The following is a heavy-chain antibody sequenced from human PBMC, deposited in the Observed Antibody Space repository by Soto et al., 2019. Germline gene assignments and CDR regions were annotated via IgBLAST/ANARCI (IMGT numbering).Heavy chain of an antibody. V-gene: IGHV4-30-2*01. J-gene: IGHJ5*02. D-gene: IGHD3-22*01. CDR3: ARAETYDSSGYYNNWFDP. CDR2: IYHSGST. Sequence: SETLSLTCAVSGGSISSGGYSWSWIRQPPGKGLEWIGYIYHSGSTYYSPSLKSRVTISVDRSKNQFSLKLSSVTAADTAVYYCARAETYDSSGYYNNWFDPWGQGTLVTVSS. CDR1: GGSISSGGYS.